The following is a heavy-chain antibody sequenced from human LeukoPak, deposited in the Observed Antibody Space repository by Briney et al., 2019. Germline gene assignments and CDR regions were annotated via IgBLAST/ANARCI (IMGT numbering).Heavy chain of an antibody. V-gene: IGHV3-33*01. Sequence: GRSLRLSCAASGFTFSSYGMHWVRQAPGKGLEWVAVIWYDGSNKYYADSVKGRFTISRDNSKNTLHLQMNSLRAEDTAVYYCARGRGSSGYYYFDYWGQGTLVTVSS. CDR1: GFTFSSYG. CDR3: ARGRGSSGYYYFDY. J-gene: IGHJ4*02. D-gene: IGHD3-22*01. CDR2: IWYDGSNK.